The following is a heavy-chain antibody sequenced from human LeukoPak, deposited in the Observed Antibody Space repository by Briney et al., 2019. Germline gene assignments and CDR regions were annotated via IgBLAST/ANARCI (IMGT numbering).Heavy chain of an antibody. CDR2: ISSSSTI. CDR1: GFTFSSYS. CDR3: AKGQTTTGTASQYL. Sequence: GGSLRLSCAASGFTFSSYSMNWVRQAPGKGLEWVSFISSSSTIYYADSGKGRFTISRDNAKNSLYLQMNSLRAEDTAVYYCAKGQTTTGTASQYLWGQGT. V-gene: IGHV3-48*04. J-gene: IGHJ4*02. D-gene: IGHD1-1*01.